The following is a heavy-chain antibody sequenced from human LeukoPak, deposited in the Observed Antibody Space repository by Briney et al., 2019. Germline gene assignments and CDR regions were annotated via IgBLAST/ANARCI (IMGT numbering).Heavy chain of an antibody. CDR2: ISSNGGST. J-gene: IGHJ4*02. CDR3: ARASSGYCTNGVYFYFDY. D-gene: IGHD2-8*01. Sequence: QTGGSLRLSCAASGFTFSSYAMHWVRQAPGKGLEYVSAISSNGGSTYYANSVKGRFTISRDNSKNTLYLQMGSLRAEDTAVYYCARASSGYCTNGVYFYFDYWGQGTLVTVSS. CDR1: GFTFSSYA. V-gene: IGHV3-64*01.